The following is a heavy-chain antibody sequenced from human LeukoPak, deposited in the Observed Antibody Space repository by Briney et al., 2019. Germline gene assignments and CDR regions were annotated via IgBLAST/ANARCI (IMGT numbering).Heavy chain of an antibody. Sequence: ASVKVSCQPSGYTFGNFDINWVRQATGQGLEWMGWMNPNSGNTGYAQKFQGRVTITRNTSISTAYMELSSLRSEDTAVYYCARGTYYDFWSGYYYFDYWGQGTLVTVSS. D-gene: IGHD3-3*01. J-gene: IGHJ4*02. CDR2: MNPNSGNT. V-gene: IGHV1-8*03. CDR1: GYTFGNFD. CDR3: ARGTYYDFWSGYYYFDY.